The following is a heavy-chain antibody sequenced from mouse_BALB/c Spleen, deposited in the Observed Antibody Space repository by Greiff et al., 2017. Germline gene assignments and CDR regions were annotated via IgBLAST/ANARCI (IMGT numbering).Heavy chain of an antibody. CDR3: ASSVSQAWFAY. CDR2: ISDGGSYT. V-gene: IGHV5-4*02. D-gene: IGHD2-10*02. Sequence: VESGGGLVKPGGSLKLSCAASGFTFSDYYMYWVRQTPEKRLEWVATISDGGSYTYYPDSVKGRFTISRDNAKNNLYLQMSSLKSEDTAMYYCASSVSQAWFAYWGQGTLVTVSA. CDR1: GFTFSDYY. J-gene: IGHJ3*01.